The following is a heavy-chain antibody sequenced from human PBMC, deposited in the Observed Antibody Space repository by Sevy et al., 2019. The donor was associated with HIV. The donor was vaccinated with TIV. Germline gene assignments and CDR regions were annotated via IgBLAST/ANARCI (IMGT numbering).Heavy chain of an antibody. CDR1: GFTFSSYA. V-gene: IGHV3-23*01. D-gene: IGHD3-22*01. J-gene: IGHJ4*02. CDR3: SSGGFYYDSSGDYVNY. CDR2: ISGSGGST. Sequence: GGSLRLSCAASGFTFSSYAMSWVRQAPGKGLEWVSAISGSGGSTYYADSVKGRFTISRDNSKNTLYLQMNSLRAEDTAVYYWSSGGFYYDSSGDYVNYWGQGTLVTVSS.